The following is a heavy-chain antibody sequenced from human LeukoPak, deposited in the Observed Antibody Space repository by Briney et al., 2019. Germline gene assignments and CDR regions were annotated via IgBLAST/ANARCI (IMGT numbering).Heavy chain of an antibody. CDR1: GGSFSGYY. CDR3: AAEYYYGSGSYEQLDY. D-gene: IGHD3-10*01. J-gene: IGHJ4*02. CDR2: INHSGST. V-gene: IGHV4-34*01. Sequence: SETLSLTCAVYGGSFSGYYWSWLRQPPGKGLEWIGEINHSGSTNYNPSLKSRVTISVDTSKNQFSLKLSSVTAADTAVYYCAAEYYYGSGSYEQLDYWGQGTLVTVSS.